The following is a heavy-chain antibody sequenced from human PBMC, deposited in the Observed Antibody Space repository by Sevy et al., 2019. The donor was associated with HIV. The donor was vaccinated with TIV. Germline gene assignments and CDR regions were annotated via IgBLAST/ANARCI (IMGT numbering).Heavy chain of an antibody. CDR3: AKDRIYDFWSGYYYYMDV. CDR2: ISGSGGST. CDR1: GFTFSSYA. Sequence: GGSLRLSCAATGFTFSSYAMSWVRQAPGKGLEWVSAISGSGGSTYYADSVKGRFTISRDNSKNTLYLQMNSLRAEDTAVYYCAKDRIYDFWSGYYYYMDVWGKRTTVTVSS. J-gene: IGHJ6*03. D-gene: IGHD3-3*01. V-gene: IGHV3-23*01.